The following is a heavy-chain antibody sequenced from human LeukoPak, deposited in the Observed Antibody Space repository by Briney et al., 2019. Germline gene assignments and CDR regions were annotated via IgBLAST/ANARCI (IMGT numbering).Heavy chain of an antibody. J-gene: IGHJ5*02. D-gene: IGHD3-10*01. CDR3: ASHYYGSGSKNWFGP. CDR2: IYYSGST. CDR1: GGSISTYY. V-gene: IGHV4-59*01. Sequence: SETLSLTCSVSGGSISTYYWSWIRQPPRKGLEWVGCIYYSGSTNYNPSLKSRVTLSVDTSKNQFSLRLSSVTAADTAVYYCASHYYGSGSKNWFGPWGQGTLVTVSS.